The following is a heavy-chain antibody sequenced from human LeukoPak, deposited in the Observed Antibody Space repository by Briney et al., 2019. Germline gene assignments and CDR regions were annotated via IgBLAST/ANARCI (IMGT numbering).Heavy chain of an antibody. Sequence: GGSLRLSCAASRFTFSSYGMHWVRQAPGKGLEWVAYVQYDGSNEQYADSVKGRFSISRDSSKNILYLQMNSMRGEDTAVYYCAKDLSCGGDCYSGVAYWGQGTLVTVSS. D-gene: IGHD2-21*02. J-gene: IGHJ4*02. CDR1: RFTFSSYG. CDR3: AKDLSCGGDCYSGVAY. CDR2: VQYDGSNE. V-gene: IGHV3-30*02.